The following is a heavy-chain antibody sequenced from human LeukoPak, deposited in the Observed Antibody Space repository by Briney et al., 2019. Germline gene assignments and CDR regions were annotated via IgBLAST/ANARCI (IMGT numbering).Heavy chain of an antibody. CDR2: ISGGGVST. V-gene: IGHV3-23*01. CDR1: RVTFASST. D-gene: IGHD2-15*01. CDR3: AKVRGYCSGGSCSPYYHYYYGMDV. J-gene: IGHJ6*02. Sequence: LSPATNRVTFASSTMRWEIQAAGKGLKKVSGISGGGVSTYYEDSVKGRFTISRDNFKNTLYLQMNSLRAEDTATYYCAKVRGYCSGGSCSPYYHYYYGMDVWGQGTSVTVSS.